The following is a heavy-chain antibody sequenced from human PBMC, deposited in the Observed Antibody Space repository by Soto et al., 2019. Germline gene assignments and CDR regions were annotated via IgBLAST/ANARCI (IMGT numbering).Heavy chain of an antibody. CDR2: ISAYNGNT. CDR3: ARVNEITMVLVVTPDNDAFDI. CDR1: NYSFNTYG. V-gene: IGHV1-18*01. D-gene: IGHD3-22*01. Sequence: ASVKVSCKASNYSFNTYGITWGRQAPGQGLEWMGWISAYNGNTIYAQKFQGRVTMATDTSTDTAYMELRSLRSDDTAVYYCARVNEITMVLVVTPDNDAFDIWGQGTMVTVSS. J-gene: IGHJ3*02.